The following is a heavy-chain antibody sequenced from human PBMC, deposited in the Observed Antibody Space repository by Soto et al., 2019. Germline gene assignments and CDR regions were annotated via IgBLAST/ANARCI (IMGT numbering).Heavy chain of an antibody. CDR2: IYYSGST. V-gene: IGHV4-31*03. CDR3: ARDLGYSYGYFDL. J-gene: IGHJ2*01. D-gene: IGHD5-18*01. CDR1: VGSISGGGYY. Sequence: SETLSLTSIVSVGSISGGGYYWSWFRRQPGKGLEWIGYIYYSGSTYYNASLKSRVTISVDTSKNQFSLKLSSVTAADTAVYYCARDLGYSYGYFDLWGRGTLVTVSS.